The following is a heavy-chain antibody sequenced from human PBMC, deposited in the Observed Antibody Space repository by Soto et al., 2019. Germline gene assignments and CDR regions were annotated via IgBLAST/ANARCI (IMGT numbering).Heavy chain of an antibody. J-gene: IGHJ6*02. CDR1: GGSISSGGYS. CDR2: IYHSGST. V-gene: IGHV4-30-2*01. Sequence: NPSETLSLTCSVSGGSISSGGYSWSWIRQPPGKGLEWIGYIYHSGSTYYNPSLKSRVTISVDRSKNQFSLKLSSVTAADTAVYYCARAGSRDIVVVPAPPWYYGMDVWGQGTTVTVSS. CDR3: ARAGSRDIVVVPAPPWYYGMDV. D-gene: IGHD2-2*01.